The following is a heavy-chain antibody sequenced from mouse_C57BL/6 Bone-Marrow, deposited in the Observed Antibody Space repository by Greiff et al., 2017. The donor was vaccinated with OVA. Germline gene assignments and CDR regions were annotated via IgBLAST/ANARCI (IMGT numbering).Heavy chain of an antibody. V-gene: IGHV14-4*01. Sequence: VQLQQSGAELVRPGASVKLSCTASGFNINDDYMHWVKQRPEQGLEWIGWIDPENGDTEYASKFQGKATITADTSSNTAYLQLSSLTSEDTAVYYCIYYDYYGFSHWGLLTLVTVSA. CDR2: IDPENGDT. CDR1: GFNINDDY. J-gene: IGHJ3*01. CDR3: IYYDYYGFSH. D-gene: IGHD2-4*01.